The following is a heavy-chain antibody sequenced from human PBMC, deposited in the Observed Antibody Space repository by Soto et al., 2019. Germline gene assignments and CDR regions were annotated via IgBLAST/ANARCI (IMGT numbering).Heavy chain of an antibody. CDR1: GGSISSSSYY. CDR3: ARQIAGYCISTSCSPFDY. D-gene: IGHD2-2*01. J-gene: IGHJ4*02. CDR2: IYYSGST. V-gene: IGHV4-39*01. Sequence: QLQLQESGPGLVKPSETLSLTCTVSGGSISSSSYYWGWIRQPPGKGLEWIGSIYYSGSTYYNPSLKSRVTISVDTSKNQFSLKLSYVPAADTAVYYCARQIAGYCISTSCSPFDYWGQGTLVTVSS.